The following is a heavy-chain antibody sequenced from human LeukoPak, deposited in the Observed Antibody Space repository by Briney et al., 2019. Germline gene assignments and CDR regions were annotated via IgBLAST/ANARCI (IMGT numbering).Heavy chain of an antibody. D-gene: IGHD2-15*01. CDR2: MNPNSDKT. CDR1: GYTFTSYD. J-gene: IGHJ5*02. V-gene: IGHV1-8*01. CDR3: ARGGTCSGGSCSFNWFDP. Sequence: GASVKVSCKASGYTFTSYDINWVRQATGQGLEWMGWMNPNSDKTGYAQKFQGRVTMTRNTSISTAYMELSSLRSEDTAVYYCARGGTCSGGSCSFNWFDPWGQGTLVTVSS.